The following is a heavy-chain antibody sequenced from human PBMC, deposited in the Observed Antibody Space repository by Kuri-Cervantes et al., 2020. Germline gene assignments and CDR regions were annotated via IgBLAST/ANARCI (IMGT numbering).Heavy chain of an antibody. D-gene: IGHD5-18*01. CDR3: AKDFRGYRIRYYFDY. J-gene: IGHJ4*02. V-gene: IGHV3-30*18. CDR1: GFTFSSYG. Sequence: GESLKISCAASGFTFSSYGMHWVRQAPGKGLEWVAVISYDGSNKYYADSVKGRFTISRDNSKNTLYLQMNSLRAEDTAVYYCAKDFRGYRIRYYFDYWGQGTLVTVS. CDR2: ISYDGSNK.